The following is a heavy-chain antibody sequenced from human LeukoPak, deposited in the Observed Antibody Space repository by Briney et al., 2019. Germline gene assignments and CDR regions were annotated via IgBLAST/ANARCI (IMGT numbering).Heavy chain of an antibody. CDR2: IYSGGNT. D-gene: IGHD6-19*01. J-gene: IGHJ6*02. Sequence: PGGSLRLSCVVSGFTVSSNYWGWVRQAPGKGLEWVSIIYSGGNTYYAGSVKGRFTISRDTSKNTLYLQMNSLRAEDAAVYYCARGPLVGTNYYYGMDVWGQGTTVTVSS. CDR1: GFTVSSNY. CDR3: ARGPLVGTNYYYGMDV. V-gene: IGHV3-53*01.